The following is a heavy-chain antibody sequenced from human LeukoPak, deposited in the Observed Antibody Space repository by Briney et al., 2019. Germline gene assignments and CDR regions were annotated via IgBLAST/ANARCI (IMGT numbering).Heavy chain of an antibody. CDR2: ISYDGSNK. D-gene: IGHD2-2*01. J-gene: IGHJ3*02. CDR1: GFTFSSYA. V-gene: IGHV3-30-3*01. CDR3: ARGYCSSTSCYLGDAFDI. Sequence: GGSLRLSRAASGFTFSSYAMHWVRQAPGKGLEWVAVISYDGSNKYYADSVKGRFTISRDNSKNTLYLQMNSLRAEDTAVYYCARGYCSSTSCYLGDAFDIWGQGTMVTVSS.